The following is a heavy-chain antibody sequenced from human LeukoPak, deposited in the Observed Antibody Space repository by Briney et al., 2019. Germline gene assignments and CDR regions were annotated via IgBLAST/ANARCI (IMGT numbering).Heavy chain of an antibody. CDR1: GFTFDDYA. CDR3: AKASGYSFGHFGY. V-gene: IGHV3-9*01. J-gene: IGHJ4*02. D-gene: IGHD5-18*01. Sequence: GRSLRLSCAASGFTFDDYAMHWVRQAPGKGLEWVSDIIWNGGRTGYADSVKGRFTISRDNAKNSLYLQMNNLRPEDTALYYCAKASGYSFGHFGYWGQGTLVTVSS. CDR2: IIWNGGRT.